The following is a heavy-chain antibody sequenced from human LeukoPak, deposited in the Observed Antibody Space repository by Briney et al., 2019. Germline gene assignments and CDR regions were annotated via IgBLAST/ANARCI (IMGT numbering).Heavy chain of an antibody. CDR2: IKQDGSEK. J-gene: IGHJ4*02. D-gene: IGHD3-3*01. V-gene: IGHV3-7*01. CDR1: GFTFSSYW. CDR3: ARGPYYDFWSGYYTADY. Sequence: GGSLRLSCAASGFTFSSYWVSWVRQAPGKGLEWVANIKQDGSEKYYVDSVKGRFTISRDNAKNSLYLQMNSLRAEDTAVYYCARGPYYDFWSGYYTADYWGQGTLVTVSS.